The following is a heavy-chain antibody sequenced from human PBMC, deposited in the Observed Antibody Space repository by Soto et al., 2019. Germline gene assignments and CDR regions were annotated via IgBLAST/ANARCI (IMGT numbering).Heavy chain of an antibody. V-gene: IGHV4-61*01. Sequence: QVQLQESGPGLVKPSETLSLTCTVSCGSVSSGSYYRSWIRQPPGKVLEWIGYLYYSGSTNYNPSPKSRVTISVDTPKNQVSLKLSSVTAADTAVYYCARDLVMYYYDQYSNRPDAFDIWGQGTMVTVSS. D-gene: IGHD3-22*01. CDR3: ARDLVMYYYDQYSNRPDAFDI. J-gene: IGHJ3*02. CDR1: CGSVSSGSYY. CDR2: LYYSGST.